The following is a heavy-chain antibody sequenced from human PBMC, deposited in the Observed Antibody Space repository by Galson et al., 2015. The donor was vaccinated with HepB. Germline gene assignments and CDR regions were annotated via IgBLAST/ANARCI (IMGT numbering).Heavy chain of an antibody. CDR2: IKSKTDGGTT. Sequence: SLRLSCAASGFTFSNAWMNWVRPAPGKGLEWVGRIKSKTDGGTTDYAAPVKGRFTISRDDSKNTLYLQMNSLKTGDTAVYYCITVWGSYRYDRGYWGQGTLVTVSS. J-gene: IGHJ4*02. V-gene: IGHV3-15*07. CDR3: ITVWGSYRYDRGY. CDR1: GFTFSNAW. D-gene: IGHD3-16*02.